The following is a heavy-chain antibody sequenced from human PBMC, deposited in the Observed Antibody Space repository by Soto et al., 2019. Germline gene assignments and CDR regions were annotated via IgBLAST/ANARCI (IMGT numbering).Heavy chain of an antibody. Sequence: GGSLRLSCAASGFTFSSYSMNWVRQAPGKGLEWVSSISSSSSYIYHAHSVKGRFTISRDNAKNSLYLQMNSLRAEDTAVYYCARAFPYGSGSYLSYYYYGMDVWGQGTTVTVSS. V-gene: IGHV3-21*01. J-gene: IGHJ6*02. CDR1: GFTFSSYS. D-gene: IGHD3-10*01. CDR3: ARAFPYGSGSYLSYYYYGMDV. CDR2: ISSSSSYI.